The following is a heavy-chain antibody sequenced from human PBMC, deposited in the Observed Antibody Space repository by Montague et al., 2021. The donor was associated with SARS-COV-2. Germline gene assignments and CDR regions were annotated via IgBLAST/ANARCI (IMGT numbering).Heavy chain of an antibody. CDR1: GFTFSSYG. V-gene: IGHV3-33*08. CDR2: IWYDGSNK. Sequence: SLRLSCAASGFTFSSYGMHWVRQAPGKRLEWVAVIWYDGSNKYYADSVKGRFTISRDNSKNTLYLQMNSLRAEDTAVYYCARDLGLVYNWNPWAGYGMDVWGQGTTITVSS. CDR3: ARDLGLVYNWNPWAGYGMDV. D-gene: IGHD1-20*01. J-gene: IGHJ6*02.